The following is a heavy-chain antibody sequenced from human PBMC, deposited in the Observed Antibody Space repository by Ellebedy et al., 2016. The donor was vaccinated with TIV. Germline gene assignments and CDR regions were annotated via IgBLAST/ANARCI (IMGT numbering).Heavy chain of an antibody. J-gene: IGHJ6*02. D-gene: IGHD5-12*01. V-gene: IGHV1-3*01. Sequence: ASVKVSCKASGYTFTSYAMHWVRQAPGQRLEWMGWINAGNGNTKYSQKFQGRVTITRDTSASTAYMELSSLRSEDTAVYYCARDDYEYLYYYYSMDVWGQGTTVTVSS. CDR1: GYTFTSYA. CDR2: INAGNGNT. CDR3: ARDDYEYLYYYYSMDV.